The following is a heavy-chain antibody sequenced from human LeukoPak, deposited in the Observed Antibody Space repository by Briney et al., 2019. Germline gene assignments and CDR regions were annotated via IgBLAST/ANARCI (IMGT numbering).Heavy chain of an antibody. CDR2: INTGSGDT. J-gene: IGHJ5*02. CDR3: ARGQYTWFDP. V-gene: IGHV1-46*01. D-gene: IGHD6-6*01. Sequence: GASVKVSCKAPGYTFINYYMHWVRQAPGQGLEWMGIINTGSGDTHYEQKFQGRVTMTRDMSTSTVYMELSSLRSEDTAVYYCARGQYTWFDPWGQGTLVTVSS. CDR1: GYTFINYY.